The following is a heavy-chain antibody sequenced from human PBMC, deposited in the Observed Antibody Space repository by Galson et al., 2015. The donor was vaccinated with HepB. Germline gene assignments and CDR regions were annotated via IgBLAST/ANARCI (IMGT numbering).Heavy chain of an antibody. CDR3: ASNRVGAIFDY. CDR1: GFTSSTYA. CDR2: IGQSGGNT. D-gene: IGHD1-26*01. J-gene: IGHJ4*02. V-gene: IGHV3-23*01. Sequence: SLRLSCAATGFTSSTYAMSWVRQAPGKGLEWVSAIGQSGGNTYYADSVRGRFTISRDNLRKTVYLQMNSLRVDDTAVYYCASNRVGAIFDYWGQGALVAVSS.